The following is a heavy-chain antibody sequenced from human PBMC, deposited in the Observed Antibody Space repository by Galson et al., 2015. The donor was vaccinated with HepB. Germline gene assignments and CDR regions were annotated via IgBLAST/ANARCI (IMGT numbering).Heavy chain of an antibody. CDR1: GYTFTSYG. CDR2: ISAYNGNT. CDR3: AREGYSNYFSYYYYYYMDV. Sequence: SVKVSCKASGYTFTSYGISWVRQAPGQGLEWMGWISAYNGNTNYAQKLQGRVTMTTDTSTSTAYMELRSLRSDDTAVYYCAREGYSNYFSYYYYYYMDVWGKGTTVTVSS. D-gene: IGHD4-11*01. J-gene: IGHJ6*03. V-gene: IGHV1-18*01.